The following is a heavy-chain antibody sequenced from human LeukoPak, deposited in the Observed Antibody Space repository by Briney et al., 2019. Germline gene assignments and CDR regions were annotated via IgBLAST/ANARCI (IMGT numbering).Heavy chain of an antibody. CDR2: ISSSSSYT. D-gene: IGHD1-26*01. Sequence: GGSLRLSCAASGFTFSDYYMSWIRQAPGKGLEWVSYISSSSSYTNYADSVKGRFTISRDNAKNSLYLQMNSLRAGDTAVYYCASTVVWEAFDIWGQGTMVTVSS. J-gene: IGHJ3*02. CDR3: ASTVVWEAFDI. V-gene: IGHV3-11*06. CDR1: GFTFSDYY.